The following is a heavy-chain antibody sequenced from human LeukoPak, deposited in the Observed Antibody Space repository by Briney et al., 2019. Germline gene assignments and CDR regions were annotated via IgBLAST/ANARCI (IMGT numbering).Heavy chain of an antibody. V-gene: IGHV3-23*01. CDR1: GFNFSNYA. CDR3: ARLEYSSSSDYYYYMDV. D-gene: IGHD6-6*01. Sequence: GGSLRLSCAASGFNFSNYAMTWVRQAPGKGLECVSGISGSGDSTYYADSVKGRFTISRDNAKNSLYLQMNSLRAEDTAVYYCARLEYSSSSDYYYYMDVWGKGTTVTVSS. CDR2: ISGSGDST. J-gene: IGHJ6*03.